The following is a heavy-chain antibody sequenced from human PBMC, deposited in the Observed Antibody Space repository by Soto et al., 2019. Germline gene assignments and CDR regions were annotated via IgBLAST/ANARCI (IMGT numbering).Heavy chain of an antibody. CDR1: GGSISSSNW. CDR2: IYHSGST. CDR3: ARGRGYSYGLDP. V-gene: IGHV4-4*02. D-gene: IGHD5-18*01. Sequence: SETLSLTCAVSGGSISSSNWWSGVRQPPGKGLEWIGEIYHSGSTNYNPSLKSRVAISLDTSKNQFSLSLNFVTAADTAVHYCARGRGYSYGLDPWGQGSLVTVS. J-gene: IGHJ5*02.